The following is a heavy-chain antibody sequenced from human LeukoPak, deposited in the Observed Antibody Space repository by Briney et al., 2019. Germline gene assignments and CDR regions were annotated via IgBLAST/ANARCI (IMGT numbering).Heavy chain of an antibody. CDR1: GVSISSSSYY. CDR3: ARVRYSSSWPSRFDY. CDR2: IYYSGST. V-gene: IGHV4-39*01. D-gene: IGHD6-13*01. Sequence: SETLSLTCTVSGVSISSSSYYWGWIRQPPGKGLEWIGSIYYSGSTYYNPSLKSRVTISVDTSKNQFSLKLSSVTAADTAVYYCARVRYSSSWPSRFDYWGQGTLVTVSS. J-gene: IGHJ4*02.